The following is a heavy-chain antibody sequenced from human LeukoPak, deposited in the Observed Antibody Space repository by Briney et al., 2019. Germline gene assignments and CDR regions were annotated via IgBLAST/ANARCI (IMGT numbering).Heavy chain of an antibody. CDR2: IYYSGST. Sequence: SETLSLTCTVSGGSISSSSYYWGWIRQPPGKGLEWIGSIYYSGSTYYNPSLKSRVTITVDTSKNQFSLKLSSVTAADTAVYYCARRGAAAPTGDYYYYYMDVWGKGTTVTVSS. V-gene: IGHV4-39*01. D-gene: IGHD2-2*01. J-gene: IGHJ6*03. CDR3: ARRGAAAPTGDYYYYYMDV. CDR1: GGSISSSSYY.